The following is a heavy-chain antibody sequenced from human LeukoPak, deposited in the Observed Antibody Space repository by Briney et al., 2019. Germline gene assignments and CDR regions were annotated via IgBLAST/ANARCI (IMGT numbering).Heavy chain of an antibody. CDR2: IKQDGSEK. D-gene: IGHD5-24*01. J-gene: IGHJ4*02. CDR3: ARARDGYNIVFPWDY. V-gene: IGHV3-7*01. CDR1: GFTFSSYW. Sequence: PGGSLRLSCAASGFTFSSYWMSWVRQAPGKGLEWVANIKQDGSEKYYVDSVKGRFTISRDNAKNSLYLQMNSLRAEDTAVYHCARARDGYNIVFPWDYWGQGTLVTVSS.